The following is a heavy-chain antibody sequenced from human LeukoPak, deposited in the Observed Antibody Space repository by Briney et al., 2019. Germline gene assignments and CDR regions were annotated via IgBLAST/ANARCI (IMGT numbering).Heavy chain of an antibody. CDR1: GGSISSYY. V-gene: IGHV4-59*12. J-gene: IGHJ4*02. Sequence: PSETLSLTCTVSGGSISSYYWSWIRQPPGKGLEWIGYIYYSGSTNYNPSLKSRVTISVDTSKNQFSLQLNSVTPEDTAVYYCAREGPSIFDNWGQGTLVTVSS. CDR2: IYYSGST. CDR3: AREGPSIFDN.